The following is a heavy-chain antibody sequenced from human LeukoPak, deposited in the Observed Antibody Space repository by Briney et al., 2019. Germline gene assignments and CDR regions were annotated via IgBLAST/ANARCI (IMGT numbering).Heavy chain of an antibody. V-gene: IGHV3-9*01. CDR1: GFTFDDYA. CDR2: ISWNSGSI. CDR3: AKGPRSYYYYGMDV. J-gene: IGHJ6*02. Sequence: GGSLRLSCAASGFTFDDYAMHWVRQAPGKGLEWVSGISWNSGSIGYADFVKGRFTISRDNAKNSLYLQMNSLRAEDTALYYCAKGPRSYYYYGMDVWGQGTTVTVSS. D-gene: IGHD6-19*01.